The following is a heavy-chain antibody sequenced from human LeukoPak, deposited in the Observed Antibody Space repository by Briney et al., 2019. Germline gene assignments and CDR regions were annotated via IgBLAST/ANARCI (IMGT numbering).Heavy chain of an antibody. Sequence: GGSLRLSCAASGFTVSSYDMSWVRQAPGRGLDWFSFISGSTSATYIADSVKGRFTISRDSARNSLHLEMNSLRDEDTAVYYRVRGHMDVWGKGTTVTVSS. J-gene: IGHJ6*03. CDR2: ISGSTSAT. CDR3: VRGHMDV. CDR1: GFTVSSYD. V-gene: IGHV3-48*02.